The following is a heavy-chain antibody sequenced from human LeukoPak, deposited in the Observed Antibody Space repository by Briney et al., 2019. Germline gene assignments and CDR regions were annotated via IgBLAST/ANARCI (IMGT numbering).Heavy chain of an antibody. J-gene: IGHJ3*02. V-gene: IGHV3-48*03. Sequence: GGSLRLSCAASGFTFSSYEMNWVRQAPGKGLEWVSYISSSGSTIYYADSVKGRFTISRDNAKNSLYLQMNSLRAEDTAVYYCAGETIQAFDIWGQGTMVTVSS. D-gene: IGHD3-3*01. CDR1: GFTFSSYE. CDR3: AGETIQAFDI. CDR2: ISSSGSTI.